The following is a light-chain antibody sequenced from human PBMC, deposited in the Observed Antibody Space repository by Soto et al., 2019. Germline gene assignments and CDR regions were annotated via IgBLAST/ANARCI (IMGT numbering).Light chain of an antibody. Sequence: DIQMTQSPSTLSASVGDRVTITCRASHTISSWLAWYQQKPGKAPKLLIYKASTLKSGVPSRFSGSGSGTEFTLTISSLQPDDFATYYCQHYNSYSEAFGQGTKVAIK. CDR3: QHYNSYSEA. CDR2: KAS. CDR1: HTISSW. V-gene: IGKV1-5*03. J-gene: IGKJ1*01.